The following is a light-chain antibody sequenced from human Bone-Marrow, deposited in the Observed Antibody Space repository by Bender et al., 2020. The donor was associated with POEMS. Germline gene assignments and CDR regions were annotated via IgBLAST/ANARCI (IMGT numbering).Light chain of an antibody. CDR3: QSYDSSLSASV. CDR1: SSNIGAGYD. J-gene: IGLJ3*02. CDR2: GNN. V-gene: IGLV1-40*01. Sequence: QSVLTQPPSVSGAPGQRVTISCTGSSSNIGAGYDVHWYQHLPGTAPKLLISGNNNRPSGVPDRFSGSKSDTSASLAITGLQAEDEADYYCQSYDSSLSASVFGGGTKLTVL.